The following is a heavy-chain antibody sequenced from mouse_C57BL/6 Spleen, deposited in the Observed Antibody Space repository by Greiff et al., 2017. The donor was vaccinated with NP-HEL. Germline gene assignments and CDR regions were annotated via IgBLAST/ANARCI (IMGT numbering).Heavy chain of an antibody. D-gene: IGHD2-1*01. V-gene: IGHV14-1*01. CDR3: TTCGNYDYYAMDY. CDR1: GFNIKDYY. J-gene: IGHJ4*01. Sequence: EVQLQQSGAELVRPGASVKLSCTASGFNIKDYYMHWVKQRPEQGLEWIGRIDPEDGDTEYAPKFQGKATMTADTSSNTAYLQLSNLTSEDTAVYYCTTCGNYDYYAMDYWGQGTSVTVSS. CDR2: IDPEDGDT.